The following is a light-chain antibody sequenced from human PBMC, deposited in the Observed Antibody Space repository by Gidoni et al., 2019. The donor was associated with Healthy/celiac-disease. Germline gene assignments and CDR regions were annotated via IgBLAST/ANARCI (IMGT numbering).Light chain of an antibody. CDR3: QQRSNWPPFT. CDR2: DAS. V-gene: IGKV3-11*01. CDR1: QSVSSY. Sequence: ETVLTQSLATLSLSPGERATLSCRASQSVSSYLAWYPQKPGQAPRLLIYDASNRATGIPARFSGSGSGTDFTLTISSLEPEDFAVYDCQQRSNWPPFTFGPGTKVDIK. J-gene: IGKJ3*01.